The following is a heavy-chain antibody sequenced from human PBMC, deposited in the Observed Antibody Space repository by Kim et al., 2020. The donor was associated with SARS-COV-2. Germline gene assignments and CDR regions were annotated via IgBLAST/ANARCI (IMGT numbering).Heavy chain of an antibody. J-gene: IGHJ6*02. CDR2: IYHSGST. Sequence: SETLSLTCAVSGGSISSSNWWSWVRQPPGKGLEWIGEIYHSGSTNYNPSLKSRVTISVDKSKNQFSLKLSSVTAADTAVYYCANLVQLERGGYYYYYGMDVWGQGTTVTVSS. V-gene: IGHV4-4*02. D-gene: IGHD1-1*01. CDR1: GGSISSSNW. CDR3: ANLVQLERGGYYYYYGMDV.